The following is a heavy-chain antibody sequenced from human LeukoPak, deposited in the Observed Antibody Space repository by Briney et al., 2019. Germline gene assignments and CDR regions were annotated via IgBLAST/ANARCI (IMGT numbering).Heavy chain of an antibody. Sequence: GGSLRLSCAASGFTFSSYAMHWVRQAPGKGLEYVSAISSNGGSTYYANSVKGRFTISRDNSKNTLYLQMGSLRAEDMAVYYCAREGTGDYGDYVDYWGQGTLVTVSS. D-gene: IGHD4-17*01. CDR3: AREGTGDYGDYVDY. CDR1: GFTFSSYA. J-gene: IGHJ4*02. V-gene: IGHV3-64*01. CDR2: ISSNGGST.